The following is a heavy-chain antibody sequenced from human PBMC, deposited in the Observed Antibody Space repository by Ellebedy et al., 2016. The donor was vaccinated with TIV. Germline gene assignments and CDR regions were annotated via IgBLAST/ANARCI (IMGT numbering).Heavy chain of an antibody. Sequence: SVKVSXXASGGTFSSYAISWVRQAPGQGLEWMGGIIPIFGTANYAQKFQGRVTITADESTSTAYMELSSLRSEDTAVYYCARAQGGFGELLRYYYGMDVWGQGTTVTVSS. CDR2: IIPIFGTA. CDR1: GGTFSSYA. V-gene: IGHV1-69*13. D-gene: IGHD3-10*01. CDR3: ARAQGGFGELLRYYYGMDV. J-gene: IGHJ6*02.